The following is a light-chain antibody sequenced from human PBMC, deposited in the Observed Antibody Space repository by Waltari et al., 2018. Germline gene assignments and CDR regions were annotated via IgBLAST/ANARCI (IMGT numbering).Light chain of an antibody. J-gene: IGKJ1*01. CDR3: QQHGTLPAT. Sequence: EIVLTQSPGTASLSPGDRLTLSCRASQSVGSSSLAWYQQKPGQAPRLVIYRASRRATGIPDRFSGSGSGTDFSLTISRLEPEDFAVYYCQQHGTLPATFGQGTKVEIK. CDR1: QSVGSSS. V-gene: IGKV3-20*01. CDR2: RAS.